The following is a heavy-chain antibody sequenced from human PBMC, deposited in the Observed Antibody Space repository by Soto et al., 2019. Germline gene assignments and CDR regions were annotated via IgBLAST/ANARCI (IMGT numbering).Heavy chain of an antibody. V-gene: IGHV1-46*01. D-gene: IGHD5-12*01. Sequence: SVEVSCKASGYTFTSYYMHWVRQAPGQGLEWMGIINPSGGSTSYAQKFQGRVTMTRDTSTSTVYMELSSLRSEDTAVYYCATPRSRDGYNLAYWGQGPLVTVSS. CDR2: INPSGGST. J-gene: IGHJ4*02. CDR1: GYTFTSYY. CDR3: ATPRSRDGYNLAY.